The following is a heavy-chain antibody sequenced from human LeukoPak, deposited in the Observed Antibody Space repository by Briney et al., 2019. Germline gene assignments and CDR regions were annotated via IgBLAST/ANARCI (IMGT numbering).Heavy chain of an antibody. CDR3: ARADYVGALDY. J-gene: IGHJ4*02. Sequence: PSQTLSLTCTVSGGSINTGGYYWTWIRQHPGRGLEWIGYNYYSGSTYFNPSLKSPATISADTSKNQFSLKLSSVTAADTAVYYCARADYVGALDYWGQGTLVTVSS. D-gene: IGHD4-17*01. V-gene: IGHV4-31*01. CDR2: NYYSGST. CDR1: GGSINTGGYY.